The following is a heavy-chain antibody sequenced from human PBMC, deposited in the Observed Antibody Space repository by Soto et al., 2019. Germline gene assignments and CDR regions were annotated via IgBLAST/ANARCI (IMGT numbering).Heavy chain of an antibody. CDR2: ISYDGSNK. CDR1: GFTFSSYA. CDR3: ARDLDYGDYGIG. Sequence: GGSLRLSCAASGFTFSSYAMHWVRQAPGKGLEWVAVISYDGSNKYYADSVKGRFTISRDNPKNTLYLQMNSLRAEDTAVYYCARDLDYGDYGIGWGQGTLVTVSS. V-gene: IGHV3-30-3*01. D-gene: IGHD4-17*01. J-gene: IGHJ4*02.